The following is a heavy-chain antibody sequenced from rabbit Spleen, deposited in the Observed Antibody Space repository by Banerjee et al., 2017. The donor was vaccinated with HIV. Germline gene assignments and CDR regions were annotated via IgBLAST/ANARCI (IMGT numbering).Heavy chain of an antibody. D-gene: IGHD8-1*01. V-gene: IGHV1S45*01. CDR3: ARDTGSSFSSYGMDL. Sequence: QEQLEESAGGLVQPGGSLKLSCKASGLDFSRYGVNWVRQAPGKGLEWIGYIYTGNSGSTYYASWAKGRFTISKTSSTTVTLQMTSLTAADTATYFCARDTGSSFSSYGMDLWGPGTLVTVS. CDR1: GLDFSRYG. CDR2: IYTGNSGST. J-gene: IGHJ6*01.